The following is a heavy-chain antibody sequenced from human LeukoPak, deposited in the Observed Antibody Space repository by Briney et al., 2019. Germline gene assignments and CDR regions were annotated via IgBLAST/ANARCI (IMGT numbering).Heavy chain of an antibody. CDR3: AKDLVFG. D-gene: IGHD3-10*01. CDR2: ISYDGSNK. CDR1: GFTFSSYG. Sequence: PGGSLRLSCAASGFTFSSYGMHWVRQAPGKGLEWVAVISYDGSNKYYADSVKGRFTISRDNSKNTLYLQMNSLRAEDTAVYYCAKDLVFGWGQGTLVTVSS. V-gene: IGHV3-30*18. J-gene: IGHJ4*02.